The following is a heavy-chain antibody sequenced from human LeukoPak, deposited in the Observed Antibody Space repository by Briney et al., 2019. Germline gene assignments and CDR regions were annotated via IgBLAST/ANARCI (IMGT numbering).Heavy chain of an antibody. CDR2: IYSGGST. CDR3: AKDSSTSGYYLFDI. D-gene: IGHD3-22*01. V-gene: IGHV3-53*01. CDR1: GFTVSSNY. Sequence: PGGSLRLSCAASGFTVSSNYMSWVRQAPGKGLEWVSVIYSGGSTYYADSVKGRFTISRDNSKNTLYLQMNSLRAEDTAVYYCAKDSSTSGYYLFDIWGQGTMVTVSS. J-gene: IGHJ3*02.